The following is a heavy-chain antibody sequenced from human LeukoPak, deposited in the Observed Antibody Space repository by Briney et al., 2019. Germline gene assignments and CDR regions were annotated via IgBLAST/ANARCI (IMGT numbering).Heavy chain of an antibody. D-gene: IGHD3-9*01. CDR2: IDPSDSYT. CDR1: RYSSSSYW. V-gene: IGHV5-10-1*01. Sequence: GESLRISCKGSRYSSSSYWINWVRQMPGKGLEWMGRIDPSDSYTNYSPSFQGHVTISADTSISTAYLQWSSLKASDTAMYYCARLNYDMLTDYGNTEYRVERTLVTVSS. CDR3: ARLNYDMLTDYGNTEY. J-gene: IGHJ4*02.